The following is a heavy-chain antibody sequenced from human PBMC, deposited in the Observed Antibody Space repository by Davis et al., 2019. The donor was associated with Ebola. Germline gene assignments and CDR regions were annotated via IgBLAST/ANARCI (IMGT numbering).Heavy chain of an antibody. CDR2: ISYDGSNT. CDR3: AREGGRDGHPTYFDN. V-gene: IGHV3-30-3*01. Sequence: PAGSLRLSCAASKSSFSSDAMHWVRQAPGKGLEWVAVISYDGSNTHYADSVKGRFTISKDNSKNTLYLRMNSLRAEDTAVYYCAREGGRDGHPTYFDNWGQGTLVTVSS. D-gene: IGHD5-24*01. CDR1: KSSFSSDA. J-gene: IGHJ4*02.